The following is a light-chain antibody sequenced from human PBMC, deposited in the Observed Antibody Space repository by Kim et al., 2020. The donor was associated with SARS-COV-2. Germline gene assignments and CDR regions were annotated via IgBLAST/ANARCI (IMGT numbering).Light chain of an antibody. CDR3: QSYDGTGWV. J-gene: IGLJ3*02. Sequence: GETLHISCTRTGGSIATGYVHWYQQRPGRSPTTVIYEDDQRPSGVPDRFSASVDSSSNAASLIISGLETEGEADYYCQSYDGTGWVFGGGTQLTVL. CDR2: EDD. CDR1: GGSIATGY. V-gene: IGLV6-57*01.